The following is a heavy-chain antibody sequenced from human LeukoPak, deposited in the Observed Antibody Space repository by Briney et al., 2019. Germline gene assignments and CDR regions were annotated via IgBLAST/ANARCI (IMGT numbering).Heavy chain of an antibody. CDR3: ARLTRKIDY. CDR1: GGSISSGSYY. V-gene: IGHV4-61*02. D-gene: IGHD3-16*01. J-gene: IGHJ4*02. CDR2: IYTSGST. Sequence: PSQTLSLTCTVSGGSISSGSYYWSWIRQPAGKGLEWIGRIYTSGSTNYNPSLKSRVTISVDTSKNQFSLKLSSVTAADTAVYYCARLTRKIDYWGQGTLVTVSS.